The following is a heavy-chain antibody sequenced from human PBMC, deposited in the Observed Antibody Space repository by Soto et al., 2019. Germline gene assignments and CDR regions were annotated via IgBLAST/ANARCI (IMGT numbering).Heavy chain of an antibody. CDR1: GFTFSDEN. J-gene: IGHJ6*02. CDR3: ARDSDCHSTSCFFPPHV. V-gene: IGHV3-11*04. Sequence: GGSLRLSCSASGFTFSDENMSWIRQVPGKGLEWVSGISGGGSYIFYADSVQGRFSISRDNPKNSLFLEMNSLRVEDTAVYYCARDSDCHSTSCFFPPHVWGQGTTVTVSS. D-gene: IGHD2-2*01. CDR2: ISGGGSYI.